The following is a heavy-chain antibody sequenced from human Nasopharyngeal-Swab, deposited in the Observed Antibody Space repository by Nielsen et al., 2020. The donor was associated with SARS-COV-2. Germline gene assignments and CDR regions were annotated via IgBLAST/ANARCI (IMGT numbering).Heavy chain of an antibody. Sequence: SETLSLTCTVSGGSVSSGSYYWSWIRQPPGKGLEWIGYIYYSGSTNYNPSLKSRVTISVDTSKNQFSLKLSSVTAADTAVYYCAREDGTYDYVWGSYRYSPLYFYFDLWGRGTLVTVSS. CDR3: AREDGTYDYVWGSYRYSPLYFYFDL. CDR1: GGSVSSGSYY. CDR2: IYYSGST. D-gene: IGHD3-16*02. J-gene: IGHJ2*01. V-gene: IGHV4-61*01.